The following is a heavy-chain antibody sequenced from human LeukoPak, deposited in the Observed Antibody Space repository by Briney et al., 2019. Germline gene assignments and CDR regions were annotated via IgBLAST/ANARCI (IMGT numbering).Heavy chain of an antibody. V-gene: IGHV3-11*01. CDR1: GFTFSDYY. CDR3: ARDRYGSGSYYNWYFDL. D-gene: IGHD3-10*01. CDR2: ISSSGSTI. Sequence: GGSLRLSCAASGFTFSDYYMSWIRQAPGKGLEWVSYISSSGSTIYQADSVKGRFTISRDNAKNSLYLQMNSLRAEDTAVYYCARDRYGSGSYYNWYFDLWGRGTLSLSPQ. J-gene: IGHJ2*01.